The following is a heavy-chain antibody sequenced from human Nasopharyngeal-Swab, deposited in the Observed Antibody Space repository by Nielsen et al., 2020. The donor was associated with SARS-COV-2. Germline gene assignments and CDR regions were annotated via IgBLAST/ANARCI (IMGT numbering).Heavy chain of an antibody. J-gene: IGHJ4*02. CDR3: ARGGSSGRSVIDY. D-gene: IGHD1-26*01. CDR2: IEGNDDSS. Sequence: GESLKISCAASGFTFDDYCMSWVRQTPGKGLEWVAGIEGNDDSSGYADSVKGRFTISRDNAKNSLYLEMNSLRTEDTALYYCARGGSSGRSVIDYWGQGTLVTVSS. CDR1: GFTFDDYC. V-gene: IGHV3-20*04.